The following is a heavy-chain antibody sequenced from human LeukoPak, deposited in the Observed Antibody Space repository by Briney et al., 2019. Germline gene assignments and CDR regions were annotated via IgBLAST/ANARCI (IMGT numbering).Heavy chain of an antibody. D-gene: IGHD1-26*01. J-gene: IGHJ3*02. CDR3: ARSGGNYYSI. CDR1: GYRFTSYW. CDR2: IYPGDSDA. V-gene: IGHV5-51*01. Sequence: GESLKISCKGSGYRFTSYWIGWVRQMPGKGLEWMGIIYPGDSDAIYSPSFQGQVTISADKSTSTANLQWSSLKASDTAMYYCARSGGNYYSIWGQGTMVTVSS.